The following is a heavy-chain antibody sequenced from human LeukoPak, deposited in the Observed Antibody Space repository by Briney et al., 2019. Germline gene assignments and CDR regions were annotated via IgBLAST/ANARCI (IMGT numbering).Heavy chain of an antibody. CDR2: ISAYNGNT. D-gene: IGHD6-13*01. CDR1: GGTFSSYA. CDR3: AREGYSSSWYVSYYYYGMDV. V-gene: IGHV1-18*01. Sequence: ASVKVSCKASGGTFSSYAISWVRQAPGQGLEWMGWISAYNGNTNYAQKLQGRVTMTTDTSTSTAYMELRSLRSDDTAVYYCAREGYSSSWYVSYYYYGMDVWGQGTTVTVSS. J-gene: IGHJ6*02.